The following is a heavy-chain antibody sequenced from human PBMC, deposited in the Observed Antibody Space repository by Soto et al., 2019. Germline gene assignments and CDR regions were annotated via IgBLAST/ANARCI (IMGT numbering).Heavy chain of an antibody. CDR1: GYTFSDYY. V-gene: IGHV1-2*02. D-gene: IGHD1-1*01. J-gene: IGHJ4*02. Sequence: ASVKVSCKASGYTFSDYYIHWVRQAPGQGLEWMGWINPNSGGTKYAPKFQGGVTMTRDTSITTAYMELSRLRSGDAAVYYCAREPATAKPEGVDFWGQGTLVTVSS. CDR3: AREPATAKPEGVDF. CDR2: INPNSGGT.